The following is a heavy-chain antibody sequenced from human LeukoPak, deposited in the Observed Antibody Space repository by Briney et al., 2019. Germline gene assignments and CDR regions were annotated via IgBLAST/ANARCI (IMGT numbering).Heavy chain of an antibody. V-gene: IGHV4-34*01. J-gene: IGHJ4*02. Sequence: SETLSLTCAVYGGSFSGYFWSWIRQPPGKGLEWIGEIYHTGNTMYDPSLKSRVTISPDTSKMHFSLNLTSVTAADTAVYYCTRGLTIDYGGQGTLVTVSS. CDR3: TRGLTIDY. CDR2: IYHTGNT. CDR1: GGSFSGYF.